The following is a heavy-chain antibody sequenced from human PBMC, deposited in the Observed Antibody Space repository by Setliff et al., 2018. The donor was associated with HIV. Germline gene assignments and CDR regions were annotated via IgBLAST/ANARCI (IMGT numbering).Heavy chain of an antibody. Sequence: PSETLSLTCTVSGGSISSRAYYWGWIRRPPGKGLEWIGSIFYSGSTYYNPSLKSRVTISVDTSKNQFSLKLSSVTAADTAVYYCATYSSSWPDYWGQGTLVTVSS. D-gene: IGHD6-13*01. CDR3: ATYSSSWPDY. CDR1: GGSISSRAYY. V-gene: IGHV4-39*01. J-gene: IGHJ4*02. CDR2: IFYSGST.